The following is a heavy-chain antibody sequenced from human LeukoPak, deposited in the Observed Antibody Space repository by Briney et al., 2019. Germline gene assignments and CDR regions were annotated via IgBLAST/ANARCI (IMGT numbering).Heavy chain of an antibody. D-gene: IGHD1-7*01. CDR1: GFTFSSYG. Sequence: GGSLRLSCAASGFTFSSYGMHWVRQAPGKGLEWVAVIWYDGSNKYYADSVKGRFTISRDNSKNTLYLQMNSLRAEDTAVYYCARENYGNYYFDYWGHGTLVTVSS. V-gene: IGHV3-33*01. J-gene: IGHJ4*01. CDR3: ARENYGNYYFDY. CDR2: IWYDGSNK.